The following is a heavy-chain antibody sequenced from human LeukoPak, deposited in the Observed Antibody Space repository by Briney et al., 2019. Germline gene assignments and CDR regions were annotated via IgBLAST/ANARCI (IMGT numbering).Heavy chain of an antibody. Sequence: GGSLRLSCAASGFTFSSYTMNWVRQAPGKGLEWVSSISSTGSYIYYTDSLKGRFTISRDNAKNSMYMQMNSLRAEDTAVYYCARVPSSLRGFAFDYWGQGTLVTVSS. V-gene: IGHV3-21*01. CDR3: ARVPSSLRGFAFDY. D-gene: IGHD6-25*01. CDR2: ISSTGSYI. CDR1: GFTFSSYT. J-gene: IGHJ4*02.